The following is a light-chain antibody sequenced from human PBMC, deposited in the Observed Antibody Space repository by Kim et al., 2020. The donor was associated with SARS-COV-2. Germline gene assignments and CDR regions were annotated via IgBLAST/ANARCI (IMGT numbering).Light chain of an antibody. CDR1: NSNIGAGFD. V-gene: IGLV1-40*01. Sequence: RVTISCTGSNSNIGAGFDVHWYQQVPGTAPKLLISDNNNRPSGVPDRISTSKSDTSVSLAISGLQPEDEADYYCQSFDISLSGFVIFGGGTKVTVL. CDR2: DNN. J-gene: IGLJ2*01. CDR3: QSFDISLSGFVI.